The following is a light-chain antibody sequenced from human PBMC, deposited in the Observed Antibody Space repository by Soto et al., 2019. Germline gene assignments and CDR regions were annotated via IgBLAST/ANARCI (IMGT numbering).Light chain of an antibody. V-gene: IGKV2-28*01. CDR2: LGS. CDR1: QILLHSNGNNY. J-gene: IGKJ1*01. Sequence: DIVMTQSPLSLPVSPGEPASISCISSQILLHSNGNNYLDWYLQKPGQSPQLLIYLGSNRASGVPDRFSGSGSGTDFTLKISRVEAEDVGVYYCMQALQTRTFGQGTKVDIK. CDR3: MQALQTRT.